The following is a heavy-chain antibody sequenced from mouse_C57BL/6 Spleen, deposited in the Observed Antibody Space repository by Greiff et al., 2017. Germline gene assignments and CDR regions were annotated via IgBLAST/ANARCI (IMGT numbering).Heavy chain of an antibody. CDR1: GYTFTDYE. V-gene: IGHV1-15*01. J-gene: IGHJ4*01. CDR2: IDPETGGT. CDR3: TRWSYGYTAYYYSMDY. D-gene: IGHD2-2*01. Sequence: QVQLQQSGAELVRPGASVTLSCKASGYTFTDYEMHWVKQTPVHGLEWIGAIDPETGGTAYNQKFKGKATLTADKSSSTAYMELRSLTSEDSAVYYCTRWSYGYTAYYYSMDYWGQGTTVTVSS.